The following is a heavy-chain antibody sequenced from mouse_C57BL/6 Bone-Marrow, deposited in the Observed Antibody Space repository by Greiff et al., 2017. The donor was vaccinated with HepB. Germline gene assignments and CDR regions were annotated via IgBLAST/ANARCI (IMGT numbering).Heavy chain of an antibody. V-gene: IGHV1-63*01. Sequence: VQLQQSGAELVRPGTSVKMSCKASGYTFTNYLIGWAKQRPGHGLEWIGDIYPGGGYTNYNEKFKGKATLTADKSSSTAYMQFSSLTSEDSAIYYCARTNFYYAMDYWGQGTSVTVSS. CDR3: ARTNFYYAMDY. D-gene: IGHD4-1*01. CDR2: IYPGGGYT. CDR1: GYTFTNYL. J-gene: IGHJ4*01.